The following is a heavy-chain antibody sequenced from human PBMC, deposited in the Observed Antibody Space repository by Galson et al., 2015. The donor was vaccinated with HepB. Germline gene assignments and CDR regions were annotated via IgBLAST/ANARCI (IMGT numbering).Heavy chain of an antibody. V-gene: IGHV4-4*02. J-gene: IGHJ5*02. CDR2: IYHSGST. CDR1: GGSISSSNW. Sequence: TLSLTCAVSGGSISSSNWWSWVRQPPGKGLEWIGEIYHSGSTNYNPSLKSRVTISVDKSKNQFSLKLSSVTAADTAVYYCARDRVVPAAINWFDPWGQGTLVTVSS. CDR3: ARDRVVPAAINWFDP. D-gene: IGHD2-2*02.